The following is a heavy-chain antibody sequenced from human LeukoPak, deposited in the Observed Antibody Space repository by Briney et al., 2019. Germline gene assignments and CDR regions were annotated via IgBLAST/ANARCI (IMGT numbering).Heavy chain of an antibody. D-gene: IGHD6-13*01. J-gene: IGHJ4*02. CDR1: GGSISSYD. Sequence: PSETLSLTCTVSGGSISSYDWSWIRQPPGEGLEWIGYIYYSGSTNYNPSLKSPVTISVDTSKNQFSLKLSSVTAADPAVYYCARVYSPWPYFIAAAGLYYSDYWGQGTLVTVSS. V-gene: IGHV4-59*01. CDR3: ARVYSPWPYFIAAAGLYYSDY. CDR2: IYYSGST.